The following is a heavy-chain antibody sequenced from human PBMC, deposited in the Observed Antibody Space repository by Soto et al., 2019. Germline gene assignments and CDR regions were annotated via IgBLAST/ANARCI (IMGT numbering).Heavy chain of an antibody. J-gene: IGHJ4*02. Sequence: EVQLLESGGGLVQPGGSLRLSCEASGFTFSSYAMSWVRQAPGKGLEWVSAISGSGGSTYYADSVKGRFTISRDNPKNKLYMQMNSLRAEDAAVYYCAKDSSNAGIAVAGTLWDYWGQGALVTVSS. V-gene: IGHV3-23*01. D-gene: IGHD6-19*01. CDR3: AKDSSNAGIAVAGTLWDY. CDR2: ISGSGGST. CDR1: GFTFSSYA.